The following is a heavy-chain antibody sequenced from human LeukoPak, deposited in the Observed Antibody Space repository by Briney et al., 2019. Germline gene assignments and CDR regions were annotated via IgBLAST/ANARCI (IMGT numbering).Heavy chain of an antibody. D-gene: IGHD6-13*01. Sequence: GASVKVSCKASGYTFTDYYMHWVRQAPGQGLEWMGRINPNSGGTNYAQKFQGRVTMTRGTSISTAYMELSRLTSDDTAVCYCARDRGIAAAGTSFTFDYWGQGTLVTVSS. CDR3: ARDRGIAAAGTSFTFDY. CDR1: GYTFTDYY. CDR2: INPNSGGT. V-gene: IGHV1-2*06. J-gene: IGHJ4*02.